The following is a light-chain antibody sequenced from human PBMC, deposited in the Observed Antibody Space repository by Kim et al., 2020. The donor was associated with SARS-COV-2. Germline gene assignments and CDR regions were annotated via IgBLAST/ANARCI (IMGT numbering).Light chain of an antibody. CDR1: QSVSSTY. J-gene: IGKJ5*01. Sequence: PGERATRSCRASQSVSSTYLAWYQQKLGQPPSLLIYGASSRATGIPDRFSGSGSETDFTLTISRVEPEDFAVYYCQQYGSSPLITFGQGTRLEIK. V-gene: IGKV3-20*01. CDR3: QQYGSSPLIT. CDR2: GAS.